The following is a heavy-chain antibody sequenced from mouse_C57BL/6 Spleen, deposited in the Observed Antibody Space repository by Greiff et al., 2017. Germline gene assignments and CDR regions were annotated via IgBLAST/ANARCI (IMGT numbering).Heavy chain of an antibody. CDR2: IYPGSGNT. V-gene: IGHV1-76*01. CDR1: RYTFTDYY. D-gene: IGHD3-1*01. Sequence: ESGAELVRPGASVKLSCKASRYTFTDYYINWVKQRPGQGLEWIARIYPGSGNTYYNEKFKGKATLTAEKSSSTAYMQLSSLTSEDSAVYFCARSGGLYYAMDYWGQGTSVTVSS. J-gene: IGHJ4*01. CDR3: ARSGGLYYAMDY.